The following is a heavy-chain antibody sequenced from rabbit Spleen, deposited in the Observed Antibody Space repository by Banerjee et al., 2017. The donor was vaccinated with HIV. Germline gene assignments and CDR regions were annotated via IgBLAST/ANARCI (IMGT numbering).Heavy chain of an antibody. D-gene: IGHD8-1*01. CDR2: IDPIFGIA. V-gene: IGHV1S7*01. J-gene: IGHJ4*01. CDR1: GFDFSRYY. CDR3: VRDGAGGSYFAL. Sequence: QLVESGGGLVQPGGSLKLSCKASGFDFSRYYISWVRQAPGKGLEWIGDIDPIFGIAVYATWVNGRFTVSSHNAQTTLYLQLNSLTAADTATYFCVRDGAGGSYFALWGPGTLVTVS.